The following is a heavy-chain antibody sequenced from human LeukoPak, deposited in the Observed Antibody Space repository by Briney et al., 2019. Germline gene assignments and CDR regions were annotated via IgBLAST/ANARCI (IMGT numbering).Heavy chain of an antibody. CDR2: ISGSGGST. J-gene: IGHJ6*03. D-gene: IGHD2-2*01. CDR1: GFTFSSYA. CDR3: ARAREYQLPIYYYCYYMDV. Sequence: GGSLRLSCAASGFTFSSYAMSWVRQAPGKGLEWVSAISGSGGSTYYADSVKGRFTISRDNSKNTLYLQMNSLRAEDTAVYYCARAREYQLPIYYYCYYMDVWGKGTTVTVSS. V-gene: IGHV3-23*01.